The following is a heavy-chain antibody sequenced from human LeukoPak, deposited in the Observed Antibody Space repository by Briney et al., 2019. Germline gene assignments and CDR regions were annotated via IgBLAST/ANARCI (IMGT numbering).Heavy chain of an antibody. CDR3: ARLGNQSFDY. Sequence: SETLSLTCAVYGGSFSGYYWSWIRQPPGKGLEWIGEINHSGSTSYNPSLKSRVTISVDTSKNQFSLKLSSVTAADTAVYYCARLGNQSFDYWGQGTLVTVSS. D-gene: IGHD1-14*01. CDR1: GGSFSGYY. V-gene: IGHV4-34*01. CDR2: INHSGST. J-gene: IGHJ4*02.